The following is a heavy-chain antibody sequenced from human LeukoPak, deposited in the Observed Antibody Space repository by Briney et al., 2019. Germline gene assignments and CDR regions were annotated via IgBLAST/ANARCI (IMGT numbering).Heavy chain of an antibody. Sequence: GVSLRLSCAASGFTFSSYAMSWVRQAPGKGLEWVSAISGSGGSTYYADSVKGRFTISRDNSKNTLYLQMNSLRAEDTAVYYCAKVIGYSYRTSYYFDYWGQGTLVTVSS. V-gene: IGHV3-23*01. J-gene: IGHJ4*02. CDR3: AKVIGYSYRTSYYFDY. CDR2: ISGSGGST. CDR1: GFTFSSYA. D-gene: IGHD5-18*01.